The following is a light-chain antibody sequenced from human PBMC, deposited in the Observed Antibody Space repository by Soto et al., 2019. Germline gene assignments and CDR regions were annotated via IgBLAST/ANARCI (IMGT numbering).Light chain of an antibody. J-gene: IGLJ1*01. Sequence: QSVLTQPASVSGSPGQSITISCTGTNSDVGGYKYVSWYQQHPGKAPELMIYEVSHRPSGVSNRFSGSKSDNTASLTISGLQAEDEADYYCSSFTSISTLYVFGTGTKVTVL. CDR2: EVS. CDR3: SSFTSISTLYV. V-gene: IGLV2-14*01. CDR1: NSDVGGYKY.